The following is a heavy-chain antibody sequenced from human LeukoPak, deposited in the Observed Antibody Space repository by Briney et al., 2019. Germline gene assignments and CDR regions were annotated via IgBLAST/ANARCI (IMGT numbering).Heavy chain of an antibody. CDR3: ARVRIAAAGTNYYYGMDV. J-gene: IGHJ6*02. Sequence: ASVKVSCKASGYTFTGYYMHWVRQAPGQGLEWMGWINPNSGGTNYAQKFQGWVTMTRDTSISTAYMELSRLRSDDTAVYYCARVRIAAAGTNYYYGMDVWGQGTTVTVSS. V-gene: IGHV1-2*04. CDR2: INPNSGGT. D-gene: IGHD6-13*01. CDR1: GYTFTGYY.